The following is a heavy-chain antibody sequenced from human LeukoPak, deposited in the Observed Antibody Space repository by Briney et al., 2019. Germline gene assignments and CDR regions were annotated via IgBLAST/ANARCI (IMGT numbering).Heavy chain of an antibody. CDR3: AKDYSGSYGYPDY. Sequence: GGSLRLSCAASGFTVSSNYMSWVRQAPGKGLEWVALIRYDGSNKYYADSVKGRFTISRDNSKNTLYLQMNSLSTEDTAVYFCAKDYSGSYGYPDYWGQGTLVTVSS. CDR1: GFTVSSNY. D-gene: IGHD1-26*01. J-gene: IGHJ4*02. CDR2: IRYDGSNK. V-gene: IGHV3-30*02.